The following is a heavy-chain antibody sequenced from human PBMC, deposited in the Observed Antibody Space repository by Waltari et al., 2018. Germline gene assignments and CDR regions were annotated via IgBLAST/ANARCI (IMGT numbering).Heavy chain of an antibody. J-gene: IGHJ6*03. CDR3: ARVGGYYYYYMDV. CDR2: IGTGDRSI. CDR1: GFTFGSHE. D-gene: IGHD3-16*01. V-gene: IGHV3-48*03. Sequence: EVQMVESGGGLQQPGGSLRLSCAGSGFTFGSHEMLWVRQAPGKGLELVSYIGTGDRSIYYADSVRGLFTISRDDAKNSLYLHMNNLRAEDTAVYDCARVGGYYYYYMDVWCKGTTVTVSS.